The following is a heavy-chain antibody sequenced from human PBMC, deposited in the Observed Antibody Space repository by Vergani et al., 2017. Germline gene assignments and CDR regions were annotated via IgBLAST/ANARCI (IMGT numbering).Heavy chain of an antibody. Sequence: VQLVESGGGVVQPGRSLRLSCAASGFTFDDYAMHWVRQAPGKGLEWVSGISWNSGSIGYADSVKGRFTISRDNAKTTLYLQMNSLRDEDRGVYYCARISGGSAPYLHYWGQGTLVTVAS. J-gene: IGHJ1*01. D-gene: IGHD2-15*01. CDR3: ARISGGSAPYLHY. CDR2: ISWNSGSI. V-gene: IGHV3-9*01. CDR1: GFTFDDYA.